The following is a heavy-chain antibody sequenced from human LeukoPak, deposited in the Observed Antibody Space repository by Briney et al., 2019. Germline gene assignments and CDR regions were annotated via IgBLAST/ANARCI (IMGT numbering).Heavy chain of an antibody. V-gene: IGHV4-39*01. CDR3: ARLFFVIDT. Sequence: PSETLSLTCTVSGGSISGSNYYWLWIRQPPGEGLECIGTVHYSGSTFYNPSLKSRVNISVDTSKNQFSLQLSSVTAADTAVYYCARLFFVIDTWGQGTLVTVSS. CDR2: VHYSGST. J-gene: IGHJ5*02. CDR1: GGSISGSNYY. D-gene: IGHD3-3*01.